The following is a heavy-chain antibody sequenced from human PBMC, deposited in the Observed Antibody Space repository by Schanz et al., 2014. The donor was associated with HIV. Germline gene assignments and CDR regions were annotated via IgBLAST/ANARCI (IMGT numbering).Heavy chain of an antibody. CDR2: IVSSGGDT. CDR1: GLTFSGSV. Sequence: EVQLLESGGGLVHPGGSLRLSCAASGLTFSGSVMYWVRQAPGKGLEWISAIVSSGGDTYYADFVEGRFTISRDNSKNTLYLQMHSLRAEDTAVYYCARGEAITYYYHYYGMDVWGQGTTVTVSS. CDR3: ARGEAITYYYHYYGMDV. D-gene: IGHD1-20*01. V-gene: IGHV3-23*01. J-gene: IGHJ6*02.